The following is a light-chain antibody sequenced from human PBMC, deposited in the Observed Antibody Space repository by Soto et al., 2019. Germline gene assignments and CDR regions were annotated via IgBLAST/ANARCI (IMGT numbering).Light chain of an antibody. J-gene: IGKJ4*01. CDR3: QQRSNWPPLS. Sequence: EIVLTQSPATLSLSPGERATLSCRASQSVSTYLAWYQQKSGQAPRLLIYDAFNRATGIPGRFSGSGSGTDFTLTISSLEPEYFAVYYCQQRSNWPPLSVGGGTEVEIK. CDR2: DAF. CDR1: QSVSTY. V-gene: IGKV3-11*01.